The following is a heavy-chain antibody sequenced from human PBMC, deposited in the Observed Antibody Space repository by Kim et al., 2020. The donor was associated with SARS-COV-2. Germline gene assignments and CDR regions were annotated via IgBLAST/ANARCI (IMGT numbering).Heavy chain of an antibody. J-gene: IGHJ4*02. CDR3: ARGRDGYNTRLDY. D-gene: IGHD5-12*01. Sequence: SETLSLTCAVYGGSFSGYYWSWIRQPPGKGLEWIGEINHSGSTNYNPSLKSRVTISVDTSKNQFSLKLSSVTAADTAVYYCARGRDGYNTRLDYWGQGTL. CDR2: INHSGST. CDR1: GGSFSGYY. V-gene: IGHV4-34*01.